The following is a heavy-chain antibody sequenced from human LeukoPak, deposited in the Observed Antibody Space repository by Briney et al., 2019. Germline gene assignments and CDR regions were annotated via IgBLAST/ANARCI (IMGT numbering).Heavy chain of an antibody. V-gene: IGHV3-7*03. Sequence: GGSLRLSSVVSGLTFSNYCMTWVRQAPGKGLEWVANIKKDGSEKFYVDSVKGRFTISRDNAKSSLYLQMDSLRGEDTAVYYCTRGGASTSYYWFYWGQGTLVTVSS. D-gene: IGHD2-8*01. CDR3: TRGGASTSYYWFY. CDR2: IKKDGSEK. CDR1: GLTFSNYC. J-gene: IGHJ4*02.